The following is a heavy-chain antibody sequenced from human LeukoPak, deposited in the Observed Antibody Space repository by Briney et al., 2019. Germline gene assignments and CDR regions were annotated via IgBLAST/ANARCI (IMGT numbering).Heavy chain of an antibody. J-gene: IGHJ6*03. CDR1: GASISRPYW. Sequence: PSETLSLTCGVSGASISRPYWWSWVRQPPGKGLEWIAEISHSGTTHYNPSLKSRVIISVDKSKNQVFLKLNSVTAADTAMYYCARDRRDMVRGINIVRQYNYYYYMDVWGKGTTVTISS. CDR3: ARDRRDMVRGINIVRQYNYYYYMDV. D-gene: IGHD3-10*01. V-gene: IGHV4-4*02. CDR2: ISHSGTT.